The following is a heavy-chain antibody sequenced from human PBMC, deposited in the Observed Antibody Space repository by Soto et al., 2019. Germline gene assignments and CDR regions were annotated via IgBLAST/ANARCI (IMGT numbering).Heavy chain of an antibody. CDR2: IFYTGSS. CDR3: VSGTGTMARAVLLD. D-gene: IGHD3-10*01. Sequence: QVQLQESGPGVVKPSQTLSLTCTVSGDPLSSGDYYWSWIRQRPGKGLEWIGYIFYTGSSYYNPSLTCRVSSSVDSSKNQCSLNVDSVSAADTAVYYCVSGTGTMARAVLLDWCQGTLITVSS. CDR1: GDPLSSGDYY. V-gene: IGHV4-30-4*01. J-gene: IGHJ4*02.